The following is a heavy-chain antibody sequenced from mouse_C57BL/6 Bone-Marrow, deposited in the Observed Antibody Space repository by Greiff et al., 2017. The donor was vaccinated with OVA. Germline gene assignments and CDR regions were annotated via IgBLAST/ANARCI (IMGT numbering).Heavy chain of an antibody. CDR2: ISSGGSYT. CDR3: ARYDYDAMDY. CDR1: GFTFSSYG. Sequence: EVHLVESGGALVKPGGSLKLSCAASGFTFSSYGMSWVRQTPDKRLEWVATISSGGSYTYYPDSVKGRFTISRDNAKNTLYLQMSSLKSEDTAMYYCARYDYDAMDYWGQGTSVTVSS. V-gene: IGHV5-6*01. J-gene: IGHJ4*01. D-gene: IGHD2-10*02.